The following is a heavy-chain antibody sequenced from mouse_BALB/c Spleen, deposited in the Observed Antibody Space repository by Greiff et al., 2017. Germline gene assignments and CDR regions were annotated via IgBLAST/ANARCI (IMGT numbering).Heavy chain of an antibody. CDR1: GFTFSSYA. CDR2: ISSGGST. Sequence: EVHLVESGGGLVKPGGSLKLSCAASGFTFSSYAMSWVRQTPEKRPEWVASISSGGSTYYPDSVKGRFTISRDNARNILYLQMSSLRSEDTAMYYCARKYGNYVDYWGQGTTLTVSS. J-gene: IGHJ2*01. CDR3: ARKYGNYVDY. D-gene: IGHD2-10*02. V-gene: IGHV5-6-5*01.